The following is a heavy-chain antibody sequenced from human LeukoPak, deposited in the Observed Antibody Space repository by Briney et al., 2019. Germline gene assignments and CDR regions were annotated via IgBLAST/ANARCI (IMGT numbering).Heavy chain of an antibody. CDR2: INPGGGGA. CDR3: AAGGSTTTPSGVSFEY. J-gene: IGHJ4*01. D-gene: IGHD2-2*01. V-gene: IGHV1-46*01. CDR1: GYTYPTYY. Sequence: GASVKDSCKASGYTYPTYYMHCVRQAPGQGLEWMGLINPGGGGATSAQKFQGRFTMTRDTSTSTVYMELSSLTSEDTAVYYCAAGGSTTTPSGVSFEYWGAGAPCTVSS.